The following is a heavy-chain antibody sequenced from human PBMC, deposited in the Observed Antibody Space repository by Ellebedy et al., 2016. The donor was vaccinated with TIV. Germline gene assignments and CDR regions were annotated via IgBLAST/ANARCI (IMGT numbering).Heavy chain of an antibody. CDR2: ISGSGGST. Sequence: PGGSLRLSCAASGFTFSSYAMSWVRQAPGKGLEWVSAISGSGGSTHYADSVKGRFTISRDNSKNTLYLQMDRLRAEDTAVYYCAKHNGSSRHVLFLDYWGQGTLVTVAS. CDR1: GFTFSSYA. CDR3: AKHNGSSRHVLFLDY. J-gene: IGHJ4*02. D-gene: IGHD6-13*01. V-gene: IGHV3-23*01.